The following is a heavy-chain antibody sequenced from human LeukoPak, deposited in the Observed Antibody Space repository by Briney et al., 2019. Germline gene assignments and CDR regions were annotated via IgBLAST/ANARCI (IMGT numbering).Heavy chain of an antibody. D-gene: IGHD2-2*01. Sequence: GGSMRLSCAAYGFTFSSYWMHWVRQAPGKGLVWVSRINSDGSSTSYADSVKGRFNISRDNAKTTLYLQMNSLRAEDTAVYYCARGVGYCSSTSCYWWFDPWGQGALVTVSS. V-gene: IGHV3-74*01. CDR3: ARGVGYCSSTSCYWWFDP. J-gene: IGHJ5*02. CDR1: GFTFSSYW. CDR2: INSDGSST.